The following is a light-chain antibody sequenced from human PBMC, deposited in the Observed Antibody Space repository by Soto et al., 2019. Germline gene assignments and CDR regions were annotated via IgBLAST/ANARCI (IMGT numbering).Light chain of an antibody. CDR1: QTIDNK. V-gene: IGKV3-15*01. J-gene: IGKJ1*01. CDR2: GAS. Sequence: IVMTQSPATLSVSPGERATLSCRASQTIDNKLAWYQQRPGQAPRLLIYGASIRATGIPARFSGSGAGTEFTLTISGLQSEDFGVYYCQQYKDWRTFGQGTNVDI. CDR3: QQYKDWRT.